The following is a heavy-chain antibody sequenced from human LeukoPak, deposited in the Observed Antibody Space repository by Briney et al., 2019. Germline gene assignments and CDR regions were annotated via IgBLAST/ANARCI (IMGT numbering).Heavy chain of an antibody. D-gene: IGHD4-23*01. CDR3: ARGARRGDDYGGFFDY. CDR1: GFTLSRYA. J-gene: IGHJ4*02. V-gene: IGHV3-30*04. CDR2: ISYDGSYK. Sequence: PGRSLRLSCATSGFTLSRYAMHWVRQAPGKGLEWVAVISYDGSYKYYADSVKGRFTISRDNSKNALYLQMNSLRAEDTAVYYCARGARRGDDYGGFFDYWGRGTLVTVSS.